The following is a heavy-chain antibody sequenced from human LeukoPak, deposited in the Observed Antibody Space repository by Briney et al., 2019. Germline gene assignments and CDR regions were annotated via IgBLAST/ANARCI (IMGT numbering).Heavy chain of an antibody. V-gene: IGHV3-11*03. J-gene: IGHJ6*03. CDR3: ARSGDTGYYPVDYFFYMDV. CDR2: IRSTSHCN. D-gene: IGHD4-17*01. CDR1: GFTFSDYY. Sequence: GGSLRLSCAASGFTFSDYYMGWIRQAPGKGVEWVSYIRSTSHCNKYADSVKGRFTISRDNAEKSMSLQMTSLRADDTAVYYCARSGDTGYYPVDYFFYMDVWGKGTTVSVSS.